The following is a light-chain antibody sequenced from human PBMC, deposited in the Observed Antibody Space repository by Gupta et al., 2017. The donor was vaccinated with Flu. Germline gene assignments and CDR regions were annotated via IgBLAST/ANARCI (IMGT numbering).Light chain of an antibody. V-gene: IGKV3-15*01. J-gene: IGKJ1*01. CDR1: QSVNNG. CDR2: DAS. CDR3: QQYNKWPPWT. Sequence: IVMTQSPATLSLSPGDRATLFCRASQSVNNGLAWYQQKPGQAPRLLIYDASTRATGISARFSGSGSGTEFTLTISSLQSEDFAVYYCQQYNKWPPWTFGHGTKVEV.